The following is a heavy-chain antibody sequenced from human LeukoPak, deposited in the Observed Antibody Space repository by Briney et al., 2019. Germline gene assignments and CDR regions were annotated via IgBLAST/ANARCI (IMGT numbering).Heavy chain of an antibody. V-gene: IGHV3-7*01. CDR2: INQDASVS. J-gene: IGHJ4*02. Sequence: GGSLRLSCAASGFTFSRYAMSWVRQAPGQGLEWVANINQDASVSHYIDSVKGRFTISRDNAKNSLFLQMNRLRAEDTALYYCARKVGDYWGQGTLVTVSS. D-gene: IGHD3-16*01. CDR1: GFTFSRYA. CDR3: ARKVGDY.